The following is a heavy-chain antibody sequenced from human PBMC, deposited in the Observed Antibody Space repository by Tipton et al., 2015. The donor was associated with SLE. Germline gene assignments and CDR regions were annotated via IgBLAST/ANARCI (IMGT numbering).Heavy chain of an antibody. CDR2: TYYSGSP. V-gene: IGHV4-31*03. J-gene: IGHJ5*02. CDR1: GGSISSGGYY. CDR3: SISYHDSTSLHWFDP. Sequence: TLSLTCNVSGGSISSGGYYWSWIRQHPGKGLEWIGYTYYSGSPYYNPSLKSRVTISLDMSKNQFSLRLSSVTAADTAVYYSSISYHDSTSLHWFDPRGQGSLVTVSS. D-gene: IGHD3-22*01.